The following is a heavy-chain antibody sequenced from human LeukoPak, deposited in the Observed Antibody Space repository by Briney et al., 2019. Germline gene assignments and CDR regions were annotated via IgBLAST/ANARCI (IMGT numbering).Heavy chain of an antibody. CDR1: GYTFTDYY. V-gene: IGHV1-69-2*01. J-gene: IGHJ4*02. CDR2: VDPEDGET. D-gene: IGHD1-20*01. CDR3: ATERYNWNPVPFDY. Sequence: GASVKVSCKASGYTFTDYYMHWVQQAPGKGLEWMGRVDPEDGETIYAEKFQGRVTITADTSTDTAYMELSSLRSEDTAVYYCATERYNWNPVPFDYWGQGTLVTVSS.